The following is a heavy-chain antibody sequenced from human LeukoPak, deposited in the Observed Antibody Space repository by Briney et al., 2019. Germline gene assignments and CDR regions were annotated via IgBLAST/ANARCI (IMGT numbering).Heavy chain of an antibody. Sequence: SETLSLTCTVSGGSISSSSYYWGWIRQPPGKGLEWIGSIYYSGSTYYNPSLKSRVTISVDTSKNQFSLKLSPVTAADTAVYYCARRSGIAARPFDYWGQGTLVTVSS. CDR3: ARRSGIAARPFDY. J-gene: IGHJ4*02. CDR1: GGSISSSSYY. D-gene: IGHD6-6*01. V-gene: IGHV4-39*01. CDR2: IYYSGST.